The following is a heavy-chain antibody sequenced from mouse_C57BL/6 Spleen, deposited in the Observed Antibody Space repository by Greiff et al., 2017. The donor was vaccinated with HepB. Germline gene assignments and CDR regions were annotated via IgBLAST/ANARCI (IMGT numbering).Heavy chain of an antibody. CDR3: ARHGGDGYDFDY. CDR2: ISSGGSYT. D-gene: IGHD2-2*01. Sequence: EVQLVESGGDLVKPGGSLKLSCAASGFTFSSYGMSWVRQTPDKRLEWVATISSGGSYTYYPDSVKGRFTISKDNAKNTLYLQMSSLKSEDTAMYYCARHGGDGYDFDYWGQGTTLTVSS. V-gene: IGHV5-6*01. J-gene: IGHJ2*01. CDR1: GFTFSSYG.